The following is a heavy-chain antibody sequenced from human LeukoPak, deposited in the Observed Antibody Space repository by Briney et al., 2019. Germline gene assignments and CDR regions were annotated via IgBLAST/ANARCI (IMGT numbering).Heavy chain of an antibody. CDR3: ASNTATVFDY. CDR1: GDFITAYY. D-gene: IGHD2-21*02. J-gene: IGHJ4*02. V-gene: IGHV4-59*01. Sequence: PSETLSLTCTVSGDFITAYYWSWIRQPPGKGLEWIGYVYYSGSTEYNPSLRSRVTMSLEMSKHQFSLNLTSMTAADTAVYYCASNTATVFDYWGQGALVTVSS. CDR2: VYYSGST.